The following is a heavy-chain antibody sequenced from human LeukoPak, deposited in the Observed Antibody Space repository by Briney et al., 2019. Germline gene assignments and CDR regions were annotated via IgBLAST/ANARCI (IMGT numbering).Heavy chain of an antibody. V-gene: IGHV1-8*01. D-gene: IGHD3-10*01. Sequence: ASVKVSCKASGYTFTSYDINWVRQATGQGLEWMGWMNPNSGNTGYAQKFQGRVTMTRNTSISTAYMELSSLRSKDTAVYYCARGRRVVRGVIIYYFDYWGQGTLVTVSS. J-gene: IGHJ4*02. CDR3: ARGRRVVRGVIIYYFDY. CDR1: GYTFTSYD. CDR2: MNPNSGNT.